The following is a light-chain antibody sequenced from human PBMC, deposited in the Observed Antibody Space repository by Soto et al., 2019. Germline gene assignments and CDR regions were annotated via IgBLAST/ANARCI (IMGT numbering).Light chain of an antibody. V-gene: IGLV2-11*01. CDR1: SSDVGGYNY. CDR3: CSYAGSYSWV. Sequence: QSALTQPRSVSGSPGQSVTISCTGTSSDVGGYNYVSWYQQHPGKAPKLMIYDVSKRPSGVPDRFPGSKSGNTASLNISGLQVEDEADYYCCSYAGSYSWVFGGGTNLTVL. J-gene: IGLJ3*02. CDR2: DVS.